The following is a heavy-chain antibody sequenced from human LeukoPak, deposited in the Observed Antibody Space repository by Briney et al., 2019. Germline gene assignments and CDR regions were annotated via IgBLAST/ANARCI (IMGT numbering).Heavy chain of an antibody. CDR3: ARHEGAEGFWSGYNYWFDP. V-gene: IGHV4-39*01. CDR2: TYYSGST. J-gene: IGHJ5*02. D-gene: IGHD3-3*01. CDR1: GDSISSSIYY. Sequence: SETLSLTCTVSGDSISSSIYYWGWIRQPPGKGLEWIGSTYYSGSTYYNPSLKSRVNISVDTSKNQFSLKLSSVTAADTAVYYCARHEGAEGFWSGYNYWFDPWGQGTLVTVSS.